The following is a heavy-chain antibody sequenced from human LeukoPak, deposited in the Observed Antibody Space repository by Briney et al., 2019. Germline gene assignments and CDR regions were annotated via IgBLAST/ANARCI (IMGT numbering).Heavy chain of an antibody. CDR3: ARQTYSYGPYYFDF. J-gene: IGHJ4*02. CDR1: GGSISSSSYY. Sequence: PSETLSFTCSVSGGSISSSSYYWGWIRQPPGKGLEWIGNIYYRGSTYYNPSLKSRVAISVDTSKNQFSLKVTSVTAADTAVYYCARQTYSYGPYYFDFWGQGTLVTVSS. V-gene: IGHV4-39*01. CDR2: IYYRGST. D-gene: IGHD5-18*01.